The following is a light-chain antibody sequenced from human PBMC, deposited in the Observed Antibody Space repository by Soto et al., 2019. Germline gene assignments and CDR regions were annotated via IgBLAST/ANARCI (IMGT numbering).Light chain of an antibody. CDR2: GAS. CDR1: QSVSDN. V-gene: IGKV3-15*01. CDR3: QQYHNWPPGLT. Sequence: EVVITQSPATLSVSPGERVTLSCTASQSVSDNLAWYQQKPGQAPRLLIHGASTRATDIPARFSGSGSGTEFTLTITSLQSEDFAVYYCQQYHNWPPGLTFGGGTRVEIK. J-gene: IGKJ4*01.